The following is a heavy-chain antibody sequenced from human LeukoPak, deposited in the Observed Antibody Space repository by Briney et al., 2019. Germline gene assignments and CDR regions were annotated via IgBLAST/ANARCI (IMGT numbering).Heavy chain of an antibody. J-gene: IGHJ3*02. D-gene: IGHD3-3*01. V-gene: IGHV4-30-4*08. Sequence: SETLSLTCTVSGGSINSGDYYWSWIRQPPGKGLEWIGYIYYSGSTYYNPSLKSRVTISVDTSNNQFSLKLSSVTAADTAVYYCARDRITIETRAFDIWGQGTMVTVSS. CDR3: ARDRITIETRAFDI. CDR1: GGSINSGDYY. CDR2: IYYSGST.